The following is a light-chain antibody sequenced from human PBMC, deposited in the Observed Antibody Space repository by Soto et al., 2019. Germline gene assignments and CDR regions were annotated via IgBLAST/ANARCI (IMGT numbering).Light chain of an antibody. CDR2: STD. Sequence: QAVVTQESSLTVSPGGTVTLTCASSTGAVTSGHHPHWLQQKPGQAPRTVIYSTDNKQDWTPALFSGSLLGGKAALTVSGVQPGDEAEYYCLFYYGGAQPHGVFGGGTKLTVL. J-gene: IGLJ2*01. V-gene: IGLV7-43*01. CDR3: LFYYGGAQPHGV. CDR1: TGAVTSGHH.